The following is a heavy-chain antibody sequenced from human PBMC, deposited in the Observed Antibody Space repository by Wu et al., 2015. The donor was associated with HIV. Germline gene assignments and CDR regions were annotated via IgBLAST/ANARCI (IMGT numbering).Heavy chain of an antibody. J-gene: IGHJ3*02. CDR2: INPNSGGT. V-gene: IGHV1-2*02. CDR3: ARPREYSNYGDDAFDI. Sequence: QVQLVQSGAEVKKPGASVKVSCKASGYTFTGYYMHWVRQAPGQGLKWMGWINPNSGGTNYAQKFQGRVTMTRDTSISTAYMELSSLRSEDTAVYYCARPREYSNYGDDAFDIWGQGTMVTVSS. D-gene: IGHD4-11*01. CDR1: GYTFTGYY.